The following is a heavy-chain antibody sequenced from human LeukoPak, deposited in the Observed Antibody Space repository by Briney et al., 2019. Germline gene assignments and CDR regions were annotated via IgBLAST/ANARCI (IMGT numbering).Heavy chain of an antibody. Sequence: SGPTLVKPTQTLTLTCTFSGFSLSTGGVGVGWIRQPPGKALEWLALIYWNDDKRYSPSLKSRLTITKDTSKNQVVLTMTNMDPVDTATYYCALSAAYGDYLSVLDYWGQGTLVTVSS. V-gene: IGHV2-5*01. D-gene: IGHD4-17*01. J-gene: IGHJ4*02. CDR2: IYWNDDK. CDR1: GFSLSTGGVG. CDR3: ALSAAYGDYLSVLDY.